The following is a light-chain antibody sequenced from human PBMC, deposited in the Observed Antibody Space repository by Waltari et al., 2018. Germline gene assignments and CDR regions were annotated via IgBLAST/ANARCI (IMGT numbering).Light chain of an antibody. V-gene: IGLV2-18*02. CDR1: SSAVGSYTR. Sequence: QSALTQPPSVSGSPGQSVTISCTGTSSAVGSYTRVSWYQQPPGTAPKLMIYEVSNRPSGVPDRFSGSKSGNTASLTISGLQPEDEGDYYCASYTSSSTVVFGGGTKLTVL. CDR2: EVS. CDR3: ASYTSSSTVV. J-gene: IGLJ2*01.